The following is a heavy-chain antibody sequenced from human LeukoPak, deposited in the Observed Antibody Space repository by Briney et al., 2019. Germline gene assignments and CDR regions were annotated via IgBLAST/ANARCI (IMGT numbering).Heavy chain of an antibody. CDR2: SRNKANSYTT. Sequence: PGGSLRLSCAAFGFSLSDQNMDWVRQAPGKGLEWVARSRNKANSYTTEYAASVKGRFSISRDDSDNSLYLQMNSLKIEDTAVYFCARGPRGFDYWGQGTLVTVSS. J-gene: IGHJ4*02. CDR3: ARGPRGFDY. V-gene: IGHV3-72*01. CDR1: GFSLSDQN.